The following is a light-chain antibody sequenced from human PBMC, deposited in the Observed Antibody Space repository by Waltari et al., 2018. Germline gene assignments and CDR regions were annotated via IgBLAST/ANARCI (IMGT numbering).Light chain of an antibody. CDR3: QQFNDWPRT. V-gene: IGKV3-15*01. CDR1: QSISIN. CDR2: EAS. Sequence: EVVMTQSPATLSVSQGERATLSCRASQSISINMVWYQQRPGQAPRRLIYEASMRATDIPARFSGSGSGTEFTLTISSVQSEYAAVYYCQQFNDWPRTFGQGTKVEIK. J-gene: IGKJ1*01.